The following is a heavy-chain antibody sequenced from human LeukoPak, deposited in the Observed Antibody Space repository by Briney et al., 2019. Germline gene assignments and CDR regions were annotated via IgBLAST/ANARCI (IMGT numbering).Heavy chain of an antibody. V-gene: IGHV4-34*01. Sequence: PSETLSLTCAVYGGSFSGYYWSWIRQPPEKRLEWIGEINHSGSTNYNPSLKSRVTISVDTSKNQFSLKLSSVTAADTAVYYCARASHDYGDYSHFDYWGQGTLVTVSS. CDR3: ARASHDYGDYSHFDY. J-gene: IGHJ4*02. CDR2: INHSGST. D-gene: IGHD4-17*01. CDR1: GGSFSGYY.